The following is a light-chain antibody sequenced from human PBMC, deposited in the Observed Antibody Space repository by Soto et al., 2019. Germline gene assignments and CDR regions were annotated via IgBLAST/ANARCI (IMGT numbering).Light chain of an antibody. J-gene: IGKJ4*01. CDR3: QQCALSPAT. CDR1: QSIGSSY. V-gene: IGKV3-20*01. CDR2: GTY. Sequence: IVLAQSPGTLSLSPGERATLSCWTSQSIGSSYLGWYQQKPGQAPRLAIFGTYFRATGIPDRFSGSGSGTEFTLTINRLEPEDVAVYYCQQCALSPATFGGGTKVDIK.